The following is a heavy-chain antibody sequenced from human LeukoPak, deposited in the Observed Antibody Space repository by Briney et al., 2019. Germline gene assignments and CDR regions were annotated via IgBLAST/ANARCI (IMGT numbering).Heavy chain of an antibody. CDR1: GGSISSGDYY. Sequence: SETLSLTCTVSGGSISSGDYYWSWIRQPPGKGLEWIGYIYYSGSTYYNASLKSRVTISVDTSKNQFSLKLSSVTAADTAVYYCARDLERYCSSTSCYQAAFDIWGQGTMVTVSS. CDR2: IYYSGST. V-gene: IGHV4-30-4*08. CDR3: ARDLERYCSSTSCYQAAFDI. J-gene: IGHJ3*02. D-gene: IGHD2-2*01.